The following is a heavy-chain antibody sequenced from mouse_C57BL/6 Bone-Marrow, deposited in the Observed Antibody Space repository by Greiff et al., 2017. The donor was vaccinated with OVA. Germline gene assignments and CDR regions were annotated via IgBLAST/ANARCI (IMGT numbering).Heavy chain of an antibody. D-gene: IGHD2-5*01. Sequence: EVQLVESGGGLVKPGGSLKLSCAASGFTFSDYGMHWVRQAPEKGLAWVAYISSGSSTIYSADTVKGRFTISRDNAKNTLFRQMTSLRSEDTAMYYCARGSNYQTSAWFAYWGQGTLVTVSA. CDR3: ARGSNYQTSAWFAY. V-gene: IGHV5-17*01. CDR1: GFTFSDYG. J-gene: IGHJ3*01. CDR2: ISSGSSTI.